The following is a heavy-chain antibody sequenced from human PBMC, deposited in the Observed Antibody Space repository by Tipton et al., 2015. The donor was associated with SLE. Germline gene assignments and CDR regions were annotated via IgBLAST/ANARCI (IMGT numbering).Heavy chain of an antibody. D-gene: IGHD3-3*01. CDR2: IYSGGST. CDR1: GITVGTNY. V-gene: IGHV3-66*01. Sequence: SLRLSCAVSGITVGTNYMSWVRQAPGKGLEWVSVIYSGGSTYYRDSVKGRFIISRDNSKNTLYLQMNSLRAEDTAVYYCARDGFWSGYYYYYYYMDVWGNGTTVTVSS. J-gene: IGHJ6*03. CDR3: ARDGFWSGYYYYYYYMDV.